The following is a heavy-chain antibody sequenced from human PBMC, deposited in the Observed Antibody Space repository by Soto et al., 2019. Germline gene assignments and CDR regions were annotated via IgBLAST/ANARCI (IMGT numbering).Heavy chain of an antibody. CDR2: ISGDGSTT. Sequence: EVQLLESGGDLVQPGGSLRLSCAATGFSFSTFAMSWVRQAPGKGLELVSAISGDGSTTYYVDSVKGRFTISRDNSRNTLYLQMNSLRVEDTALYYCAKEPLAQGRGWYAETWGQGTLVTVSS. D-gene: IGHD6-19*01. J-gene: IGHJ5*02. CDR1: GFSFSTFA. V-gene: IGHV3-23*01. CDR3: AKEPLAQGRGWYAET.